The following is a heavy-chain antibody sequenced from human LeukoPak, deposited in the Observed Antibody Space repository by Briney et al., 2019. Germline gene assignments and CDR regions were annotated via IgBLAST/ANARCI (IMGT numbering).Heavy chain of an antibody. Sequence: GGSLRLSCAAFGFTSSSYAMHWVRQAPGEGLEWVVVISYDGSNKYYADSVKGRFTISRDNSKNTLFLQMNSLRGEDTAVYYCARDFGWISGLDYWGQGTLVTVSS. CDR1: GFTSSSYA. D-gene: IGHD2-2*03. V-gene: IGHV3-30-3*01. J-gene: IGHJ4*02. CDR2: ISYDGSNK. CDR3: ARDFGWISGLDY.